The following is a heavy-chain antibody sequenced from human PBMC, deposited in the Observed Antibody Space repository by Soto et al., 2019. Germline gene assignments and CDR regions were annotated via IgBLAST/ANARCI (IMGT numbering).Heavy chain of an antibody. Sequence: ASVKVSCKASGYTFTSYDINWVRQATGQGLEWMGWVNPNSGNTGYAQKFQGGVTMTRNTSISTAYMELSSLRSEDTAVYYCARGGYCSSTSCYKSNDYWGQGTLVTVS. CDR1: GYTFTSYD. CDR3: ARGGYCSSTSCYKSNDY. D-gene: IGHD2-2*01. CDR2: VNPNSGNT. V-gene: IGHV1-8*01. J-gene: IGHJ4*02.